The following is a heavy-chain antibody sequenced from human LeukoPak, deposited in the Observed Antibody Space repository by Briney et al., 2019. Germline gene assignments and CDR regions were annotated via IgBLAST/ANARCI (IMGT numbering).Heavy chain of an antibody. CDR2: IYSGGRT. Sequence: PGGSLRLSCAASGFTFSSYAMSWVRQAPGKGLEWISLIYSGGRTDYADSVKGRFTISRDNSKNMVYLQMNSLRGDDTAVYYCAGVLRGAFDIWGQGKMVAVSS. CDR3: AGVLRGAFDI. V-gene: IGHV3-53*01. CDR1: GFTFSSYA. J-gene: IGHJ3*02.